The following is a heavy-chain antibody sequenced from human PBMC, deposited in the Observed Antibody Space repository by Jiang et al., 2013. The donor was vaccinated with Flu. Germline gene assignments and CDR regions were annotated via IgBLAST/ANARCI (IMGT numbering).Heavy chain of an antibody. CDR1: GYTFTSYS. J-gene: IGHJ4*02. D-gene: IGHD2-21*02. V-gene: IGHV1-46*01. CDR3: ARVTSCGGAXYYFDL. Sequence: QSGAEVKKPGASVKVSCKASGYTFTSYSIHWVRQAPGQGLEWMGIINPGGGITNNAQEFQGRFTMTRDTSTDTVYMELSSLRFEDTAVYFCARVTSCGGAXYYFDLWGQGNPG. CDR2: INPGGGIT.